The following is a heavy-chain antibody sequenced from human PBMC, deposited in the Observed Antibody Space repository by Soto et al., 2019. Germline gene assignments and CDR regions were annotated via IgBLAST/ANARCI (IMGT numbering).Heavy chain of an antibody. CDR2: ISHSGSP. J-gene: IGHJ4*02. Sequence: PSETLSLTSAVFGGSFSGYDWNWIRQPPGKGLEWIGEISHSGSPNYNPSLRGRVTISVGTSQNQFSLKMTSLTAADTAVYYCARGGAIRSLYYFDHWVQGALVTVSS. V-gene: IGHV4-34*01. CDR3: ARGGAIRSLYYFDH. CDR1: GGSFSGYD. D-gene: IGHD3-16*01.